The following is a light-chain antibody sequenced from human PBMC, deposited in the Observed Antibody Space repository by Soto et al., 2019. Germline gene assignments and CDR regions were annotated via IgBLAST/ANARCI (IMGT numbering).Light chain of an antibody. Sequence: DIQMTQSPSSLSASVGDGVTITCRASQSISSWLAWYQQKPGKAPKLLIFDAFSLESGVPSRFSGSRSGTEFTLTISSLPPDDYATYSCQQYNSYSPLTFGGGTKVEIK. J-gene: IGKJ4*01. CDR2: DAF. V-gene: IGKV1-5*01. CDR1: QSISSW. CDR3: QQYNSYSPLT.